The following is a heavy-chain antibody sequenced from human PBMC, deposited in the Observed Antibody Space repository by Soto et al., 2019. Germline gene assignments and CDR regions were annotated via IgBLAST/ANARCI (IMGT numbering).Heavy chain of an antibody. CDR1: GYTFTNYG. J-gene: IGHJ6*02. Sequence: ASVKVSCTDSGYTFTNYGISWVRQAPGQGLEWMGWISAYNGNTNYAQKFQGRVTMTTDTSTTTAYLELRRLTYDDTAVYFCAKNGHPPYYYYGMDVWGQGTTVTVSS. V-gene: IGHV1-18*01. D-gene: IGHD2-8*01. CDR2: ISAYNGNT. CDR3: AKNGHPPYYYYGMDV.